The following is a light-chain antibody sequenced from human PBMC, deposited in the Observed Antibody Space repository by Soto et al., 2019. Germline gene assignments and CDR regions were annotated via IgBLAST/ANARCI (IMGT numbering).Light chain of an antibody. CDR3: QQYNNWPQT. CDR1: QSVSSSY. CDR2: GAS. Sequence: EIVLTQSPGTLSLSPGERAALSFGASQSVSSSYLAWYQQKPGQAPRLLIYGASTRATGIPARFSGSGSGTELTLTISSLQSEHFAVYYCQQYNNWPQTFGQGTKVDI. J-gene: IGKJ1*01. V-gene: IGKV3-15*01.